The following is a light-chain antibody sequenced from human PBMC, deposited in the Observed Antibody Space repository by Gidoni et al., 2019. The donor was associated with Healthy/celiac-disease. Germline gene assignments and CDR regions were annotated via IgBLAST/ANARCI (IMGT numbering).Light chain of an antibody. CDR1: QSISSW. CDR2: KAS. Sequence: DIQVTQSPSTLSASVGDRVTITSRASQSISSWLAWYQQKPGKAPKLLIYKASSLESGVPSRFSGSGSGTEFTLIISSLQPDDFATYYCQQYNSYWTFGQGTKVEIK. J-gene: IGKJ1*01. V-gene: IGKV1-5*03. CDR3: QQYNSYWT.